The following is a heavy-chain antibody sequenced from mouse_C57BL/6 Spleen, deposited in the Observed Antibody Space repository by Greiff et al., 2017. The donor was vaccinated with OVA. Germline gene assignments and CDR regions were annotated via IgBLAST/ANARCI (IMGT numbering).Heavy chain of an antibody. CDR2: IHPNSGST. CDR3: ARRGAMVIGYFDV. J-gene: IGHJ1*03. V-gene: IGHV1-64*01. Sequence: VKLQQPGAELVKPGASVKLSCKASGYTFTSYWMHWVKQRPGQGLEWIGMIHPNSGSTNYNEKFKSKATLTVDKSSSTAYMQLSSLTSEDSAVYYCARRGAMVIGYFDVWGTGTTVTVSS. D-gene: IGHD2-1*01. CDR1: GYTFTSYW.